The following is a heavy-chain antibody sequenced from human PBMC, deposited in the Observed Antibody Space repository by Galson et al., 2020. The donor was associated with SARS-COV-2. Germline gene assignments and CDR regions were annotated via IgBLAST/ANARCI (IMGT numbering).Heavy chain of an antibody. CDR1: GYSIRSDYY. D-gene: IGHD3-22*01. V-gene: IGHV4-38-2*01. CDR3: ARSSYYYDRSAYLELDAFDI. CDR2: SYYSGST. Sequence: SETLSLTCAVSGYSIRSDYYWGWIRQPPGKGLEWIGSSYYSGSTYYNPSLKSRITISIDTSSNQFSLRLHSVTAADTAVYYCARSSYYYDRSAYLELDAFDIWGRVTMVTVSS. J-gene: IGHJ3*02.